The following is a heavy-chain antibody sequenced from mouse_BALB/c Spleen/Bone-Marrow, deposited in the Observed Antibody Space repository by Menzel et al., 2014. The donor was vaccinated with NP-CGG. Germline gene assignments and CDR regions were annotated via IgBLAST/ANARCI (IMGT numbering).Heavy chain of an antibody. V-gene: IGHV1-80*01. J-gene: IGHJ4*01. D-gene: IGHD2-1*01. CDR2: IYPGDGDT. CDR1: GYAFSSYW. CDR3: ARAEGNYCAMDY. Sequence: QVQLKQSGAELVRPGSSVKISCKASGYAFSSYWMNWVKQRPGQGLEWIGQIYPGDGDTNYNGKFKGKATLTADKSSSTAYMQLSSLTSEDSAVYFRARAEGNYCAMDYWGQGTSVTVSS.